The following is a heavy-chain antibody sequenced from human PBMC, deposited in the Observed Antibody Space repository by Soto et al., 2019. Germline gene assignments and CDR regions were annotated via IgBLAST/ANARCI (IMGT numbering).Heavy chain of an antibody. V-gene: IGHV1-2*02. J-gene: IGHJ6*02. Sequence: ASVKVSCKASGYRFTDYYMHWVRQAPGQGLEWMGCINPNNGGTKYAQKLQGRVTMTWDTPINTAYMELNRLRSDDTAMYYCARVRAARPDYSHYGMDVWGQGTTVTVSS. D-gene: IGHD6-6*01. CDR2: INPNNGGT. CDR1: GYRFTDYY. CDR3: ARVRAARPDYSHYGMDV.